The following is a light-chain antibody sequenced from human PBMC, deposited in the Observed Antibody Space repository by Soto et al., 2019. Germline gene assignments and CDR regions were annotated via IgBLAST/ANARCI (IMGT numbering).Light chain of an antibody. V-gene: IGKV3-15*01. J-gene: IGKJ4*01. Sequence: EIVMTQSPAILSVSPGERATLSCRASQSVSDNLAWYQQKPGQAPRLLIYGAYARATGIPARFSGSGSGTEFTLTISSLQSEDFAVYYCQQYNSWPPLTFGGGTKVEIK. CDR3: QQYNSWPPLT. CDR1: QSVSDN. CDR2: GAY.